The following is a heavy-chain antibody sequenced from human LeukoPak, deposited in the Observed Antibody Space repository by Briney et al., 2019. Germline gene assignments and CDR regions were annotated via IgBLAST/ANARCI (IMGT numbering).Heavy chain of an antibody. Sequence: ASVKVSCKASGYTFTSYGISWVRQAPGQGLEWMGWISAYNGNTNYAQKLQGRVTMTTDTSTSTAYMELRSLRSDDTAVYYCARDFSGRSAVPRSLVLDKVVVLATHIPGVDAFDIWGQGTMVTVSS. J-gene: IGHJ3*02. CDR2: ISAYNGNT. CDR1: GYTFTSYG. CDR3: ARDFSGRSAVPRSLVLDKVVVLATHIPGVDAFDI. D-gene: IGHD2-2*01. V-gene: IGHV1-18*01.